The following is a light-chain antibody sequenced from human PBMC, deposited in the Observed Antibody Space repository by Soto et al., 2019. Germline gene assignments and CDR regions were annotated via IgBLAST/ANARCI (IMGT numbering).Light chain of an antibody. CDR2: GVT. CDR3: TSYATTITLV. V-gene: IGLV2-14*01. Sequence: QSALTQPASVSGSPGQSITISCTGTSSDVGGYNYVSWYQQHPGKAPKLVIYGVTYRPSGVSARFSGSKFQNTASLTISGLQAEDEADYYCTSYATTITLVFGTGTKLTVL. J-gene: IGLJ1*01. CDR1: SSDVGGYNY.